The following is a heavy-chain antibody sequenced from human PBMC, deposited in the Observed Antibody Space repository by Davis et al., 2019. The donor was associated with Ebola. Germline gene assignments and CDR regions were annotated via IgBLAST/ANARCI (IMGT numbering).Heavy chain of an antibody. J-gene: IGHJ4*02. CDR3: GGAWD. D-gene: IGHD1-26*01. V-gene: IGHV3-23*01. CDR2: ISSNGATT. Sequence: PGGSLRLSCAASEFTFSNYDMSWVRQAPGKGLDWVSRISSNGATTHYADSVRGRFTISRDNSRNKLYLQMNSLRAEDTAVYYCGGAWDWGQGTLVTVSS. CDR1: EFTFSNYD.